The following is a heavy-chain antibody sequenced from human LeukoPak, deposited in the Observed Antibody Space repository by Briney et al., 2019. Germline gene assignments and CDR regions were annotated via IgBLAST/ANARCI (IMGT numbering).Heavy chain of an antibody. CDR2: ISSSSSYI. CDR3: ARSSYSSSWYEGDY. V-gene: IGHV3-21*01. J-gene: IGHJ4*02. Sequence: GGSLRLSCAASGFTFSSYSMNWVRQAPGKGLEWVSSISSSSSYIFYADSVKGRFTISRDNAKNSLYLQMNSLRAEDTAVYYCARSSYSSSWYEGDYWGQGTLVTVSS. D-gene: IGHD6-13*01. CDR1: GFTFSSYS.